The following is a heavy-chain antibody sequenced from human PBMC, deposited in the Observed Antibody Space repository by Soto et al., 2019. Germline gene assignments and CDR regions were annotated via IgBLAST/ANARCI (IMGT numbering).Heavy chain of an antibody. CDR2: IYYSGST. V-gene: IGHV4-31*03. J-gene: IGHJ5*02. D-gene: IGHD3-3*01. Sequence: SETLSLTCTVSGGSISSGGYYWSWIRQHPGKGLEWIGYIYYSGSTYYNPSLKSRVTISVDTSKNQFSLKLSSVTAADTAVYYCARGIARDDFWSGYYTGTGHRTENWFDPWGQGTLVTVSS. CDR1: GGSISSGGYY. CDR3: ARGIARDDFWSGYYTGTGHRTENWFDP.